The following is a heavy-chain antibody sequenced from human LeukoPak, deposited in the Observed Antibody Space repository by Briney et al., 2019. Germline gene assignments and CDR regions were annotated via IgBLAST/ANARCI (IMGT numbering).Heavy chain of an antibody. J-gene: IGHJ4*02. CDR2: IYYSGST. V-gene: IGHV4-39*01. Sequence: SETLSLTCTVSGGSISSSSYYWGWIRQPPGKGLEWIGSIYYSGSTYYNPSLKSRVTISVDTSKNQFSLKLSSVTAADTAVYYCAVSLGSSSVPYFDYWGQGTLVTVSS. CDR3: AVSLGSSSVPYFDY. CDR1: GGSISSSSYY. D-gene: IGHD6-6*01.